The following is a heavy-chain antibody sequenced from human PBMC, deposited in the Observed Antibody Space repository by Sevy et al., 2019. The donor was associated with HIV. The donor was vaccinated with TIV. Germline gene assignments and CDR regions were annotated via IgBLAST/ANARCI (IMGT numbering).Heavy chain of an antibody. Sequence: GGSLRLSCAASGFTFSSYSMNWVRQAPGKGLEWVSSISSSSSYIYYADSVKGRFTISRDNASNSLYLQMNSLRAEDRAVYYCARVILGPLSGYNPDDAFDIWGQGTMVTVSS. D-gene: IGHD3-3*01. CDR2: ISSSSSYI. CDR3: ARVILGPLSGYNPDDAFDI. V-gene: IGHV3-21*01. CDR1: GFTFSSYS. J-gene: IGHJ3*02.